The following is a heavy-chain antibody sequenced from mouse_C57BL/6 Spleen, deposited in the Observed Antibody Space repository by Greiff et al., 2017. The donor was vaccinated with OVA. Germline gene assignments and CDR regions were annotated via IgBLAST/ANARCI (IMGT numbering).Heavy chain of an antibody. CDR2: IYPGDGDT. J-gene: IGHJ3*01. CDR1: GYAFRSYW. V-gene: IGHV1-80*01. CDR3: ARCSDYDGGFAY. D-gene: IGHD2-4*01. Sequence: VQLQQSGAELVKPGASVKISCKASGYAFRSYWMNWVKQRPGKGLEWIGQIYPGDGDTNYNGKFKGKATLTADKSSSTAYMQLSSLTSEDSAVYFCARCSDYDGGFAYWGQGTLVTVSA.